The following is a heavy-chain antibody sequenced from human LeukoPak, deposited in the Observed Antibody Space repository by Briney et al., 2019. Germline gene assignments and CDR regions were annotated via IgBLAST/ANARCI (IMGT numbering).Heavy chain of an antibody. D-gene: IGHD3-22*01. CDR3: ARGSDSSGYSY. CDR2: IYTSGST. V-gene: IGHV4-4*09. J-gene: IGHJ4*02. Sequence: PSETLSLTCTVSGGSISSYYWSWIRQPPGKGLEWIGYIYTSGSTNYNPSLKSRVTISVDTSKNQFSLKLSSVTAADTAVYYCARGSDSSGYSYWGQGTRVTVSS. CDR1: GGSISSYY.